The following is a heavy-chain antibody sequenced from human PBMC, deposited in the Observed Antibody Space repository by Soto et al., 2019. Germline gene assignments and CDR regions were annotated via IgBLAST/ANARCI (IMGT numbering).Heavy chain of an antibody. CDR2: INQNSGST. Sequence: GASVKVSCRASCYTFTRYYMHWVRQAPGQGRGWMGWINQNSGSTNYAQKFQGRVTMSRDTSISTAYMELSRLRSDDTAVYYCARVKGILTGYSFDYWCQGTLVTVSS. V-gene: IGHV1-2*02. D-gene: IGHD3-9*01. CDR3: ARVKGILTGYSFDY. CDR1: CYTFTRYY. J-gene: IGHJ4*02.